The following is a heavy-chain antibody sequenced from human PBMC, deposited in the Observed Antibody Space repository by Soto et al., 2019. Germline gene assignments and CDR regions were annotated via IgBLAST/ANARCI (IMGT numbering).Heavy chain of an antibody. V-gene: IGHV1-69*13. CDR3: ARVGGSLTATYYYYGMDV. J-gene: IGHJ6*02. Sequence: GASVKVSCKASGGTFSSYAISWVRQAPGQGLEWMGGIIPIFGTANYAQKFQGRVTITADESTSTAYMELSSLRSEDTAVYYCARVGGSLTATYYYYGMDVWGQGTTVTVSS. D-gene: IGHD3-10*01. CDR2: IIPIFGTA. CDR1: GGTFSSYA.